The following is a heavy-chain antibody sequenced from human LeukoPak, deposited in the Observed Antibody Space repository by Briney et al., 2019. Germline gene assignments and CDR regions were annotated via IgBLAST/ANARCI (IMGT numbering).Heavy chain of an antibody. V-gene: IGHV4-59*01. J-gene: IGHJ6*04. CDR3: ARGGRVGDHRAGYYYGMDV. D-gene: IGHD1-26*01. CDR2: IYYSGST. Sequence: KPSETLSLTCTVPGGSISSYYWSWIRQPPGKGLEWIGYIYYSGSTNYNPSLKSRVTISVDTSKNQFSLKLSSVTAADTAVYYCARGGRVGDHRAGYYYGMDVWGKGTTVTISS. CDR1: GGSISSYY.